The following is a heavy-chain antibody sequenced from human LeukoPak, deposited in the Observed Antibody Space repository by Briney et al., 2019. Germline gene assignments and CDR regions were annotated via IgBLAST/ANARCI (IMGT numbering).Heavy chain of an antibody. J-gene: IGHJ3*02. V-gene: IGHV3-21*01. CDR1: GFTFSNYR. D-gene: IGHD5-24*01. Sequence: GGSLRLSCAASGFTFSNYRMNWLRQAPGKGLEWVSSISSSSIYYADSLKGRFTISRDNAKNSLYLQMNSLRAEDTAVYYCARGRDGYNLVDAFDIWGQGTLVTVSS. CDR3: ARGRDGYNLVDAFDI. CDR2: ISSSSIY.